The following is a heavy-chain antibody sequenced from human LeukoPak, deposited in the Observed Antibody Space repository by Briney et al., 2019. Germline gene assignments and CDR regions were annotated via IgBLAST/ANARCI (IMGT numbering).Heavy chain of an antibody. D-gene: IGHD4-17*01. CDR1: GFTFSSYA. CDR2: VNGDGDYT. Sequence: GGSLRLSCAASGFTFSSYAMNWVRQAPGKGLEWILTVNGDGDYTYYADFVRGRFTISRDNSKNTLYLQMNSLRAEDTAVYSCAKGRELAGDYGVFDYWGQGTLVTVSS. J-gene: IGHJ4*02. CDR3: AKGRELAGDYGVFDY. V-gene: IGHV3-23*01.